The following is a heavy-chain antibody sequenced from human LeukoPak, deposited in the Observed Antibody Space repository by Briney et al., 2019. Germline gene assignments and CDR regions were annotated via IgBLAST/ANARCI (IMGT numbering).Heavy chain of an antibody. Sequence: PSETLSLTYTVSGGSISSYYWSWIRQSPGKGLEWIGYIYTSGSANYNHSLKSRVTISADTSKNQLSLKLSSVTAADTAVYYCARPDRSGWYGAFDIWGQGTMVTVSS. CDR2: IYTSGSA. D-gene: IGHD6-19*01. CDR3: ARPDRSGWYGAFDI. V-gene: IGHV4-4*09. CDR1: GGSISSYY. J-gene: IGHJ3*02.